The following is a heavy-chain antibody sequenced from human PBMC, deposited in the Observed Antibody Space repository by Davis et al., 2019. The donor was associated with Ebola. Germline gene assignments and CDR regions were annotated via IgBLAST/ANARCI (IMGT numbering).Heavy chain of an antibody. Sequence: SVKVSCKASGYTFTSYGINWVRQAPGQGLEWMGGIIPIFGTANYAQKFQGRVTITADESTSTAYMELRSLTSEDTAVYYCTKDPSPYYDFWSGYDDWGQGTLVIVSA. D-gene: IGHD3-3*01. CDR3: TKDPSPYYDFWSGYDD. CDR2: IIPIFGTA. V-gene: IGHV1-69*13. J-gene: IGHJ4*02. CDR1: GYTFTSYG.